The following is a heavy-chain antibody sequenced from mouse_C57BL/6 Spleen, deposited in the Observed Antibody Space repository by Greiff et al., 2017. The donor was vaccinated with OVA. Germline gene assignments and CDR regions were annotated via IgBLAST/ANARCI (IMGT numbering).Heavy chain of an antibody. CDR2: IYPGGGYT. J-gene: IGHJ4*01. CDR1: GYTFTNYW. D-gene: IGHD2-2*01. CDR3: ARGGFYYGYDEDAMDY. Sequence: VKLMESGAELVRPGTSVKMSCKASGYTFTNYWIGWAKQRPGHGLEWIGDIYPGGGYTNYNEKFKGKATLTADKSSSTAYMQFSSLTSEDSAIYYCARGGFYYGYDEDAMDYWGQGTSVTVSS. V-gene: IGHV1-63*01.